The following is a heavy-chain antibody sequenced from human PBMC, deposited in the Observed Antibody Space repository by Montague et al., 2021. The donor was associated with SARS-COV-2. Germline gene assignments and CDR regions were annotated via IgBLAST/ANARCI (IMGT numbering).Heavy chain of an antibody. CDR1: GDSVSSNIAT. CDR2: TYYRSKWYN. CDR3: ARIPVGSKYYFDF. J-gene: IGHJ4*02. Sequence: CAISGDSVSSNIATWNWIRQSPSGGLEWLGRTYYRSKWYNDYAESVKSRITIDPDTSKHQLSLHLNSVTPEDTAVYYCARIPVGSKYYFDFWGQGTLVTVSS. V-gene: IGHV6-1*01. D-gene: IGHD2-2*01.